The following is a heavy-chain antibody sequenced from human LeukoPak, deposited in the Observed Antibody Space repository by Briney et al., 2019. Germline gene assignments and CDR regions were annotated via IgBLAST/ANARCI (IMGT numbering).Heavy chain of an antibody. CDR2: IYTNGGA. CDR1: GGSVTSGNYY. J-gene: IGHJ4*02. CDR3: AREPPGY. V-gene: IGHV4-61*02. Sequence: SQTLSLTCTVSGGSVTSGNYYWNWIRQPAGKGLEWIGRIYTNGGASYNPSLKSRVTISIDASENQFSLKLSSVTAADTAVYYCAREPPGYWGQGILVTVSS.